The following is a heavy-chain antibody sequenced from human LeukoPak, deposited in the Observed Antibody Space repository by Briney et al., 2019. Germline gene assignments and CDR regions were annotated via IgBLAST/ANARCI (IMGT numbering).Heavy chain of an antibody. J-gene: IGHJ4*02. CDR3: ARDAATINFDS. Sequence: GASVKVSCKASGYTFTSYGINWLRQAPGQGLEWMGWISTNTGNPTYAQGFTGRFVFSLDTSVSTAYLQISSLKAEDTAVYYCARDAATINFDSWGQGTLVTVSS. D-gene: IGHD5-24*01. V-gene: IGHV7-4-1*02. CDR1: GYTFTSYG. CDR2: ISTNTGNP.